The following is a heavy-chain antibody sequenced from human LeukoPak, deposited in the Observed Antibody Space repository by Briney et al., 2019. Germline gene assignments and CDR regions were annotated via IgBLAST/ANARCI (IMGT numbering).Heavy chain of an antibody. Sequence: ASVKVSCKASGYTFTSYDINWVRQATGQGLEWMGWMNPNSGNTGYAQKFQGRVTMTRNTSISTAYMGLSSLRSEDTAVYYCARVLSRITGTTGYWGQGTLVTVSS. CDR1: GYTFTSYD. CDR3: ARVLSRITGTTGY. J-gene: IGHJ4*02. V-gene: IGHV1-8*01. D-gene: IGHD1-20*01. CDR2: MNPNSGNT.